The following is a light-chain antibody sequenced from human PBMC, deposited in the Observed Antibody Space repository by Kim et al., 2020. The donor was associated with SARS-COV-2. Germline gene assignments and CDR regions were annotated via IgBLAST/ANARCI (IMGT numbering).Light chain of an antibody. CDR2: DVS. J-gene: IGLJ1*01. V-gene: IGLV2-14*03. CDR3: SSYTTTTTVV. CDR1: SSDVGGYNY. Sequence: QSALAQPASVSGSPGQSITISCTGSSSDVGGYNYVSWYQQHPGKAPKLIIFDVSSRPSRVSDRFSGSKSGDTASLTISGLQAEDEADYYCSSYTTTTTVVFGSGTKVTVL.